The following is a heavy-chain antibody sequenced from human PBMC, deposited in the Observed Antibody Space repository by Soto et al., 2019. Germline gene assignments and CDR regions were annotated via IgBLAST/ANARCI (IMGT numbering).Heavy chain of an antibody. CDR3: GRDLLATASARWYFYYGLDV. CDR1: GASVNSYY. Sequence: PSETLSLTCSVFGASVNSYYWSWIRQSPGRGLEWMGHIFNSGTIHYNPSLKSRVTMSVDSSKNQVSLKMNSVTAADTAIYYCGRDLLATASARWYFYYGLDVWGQGTAVTVS. J-gene: IGHJ6*02. V-gene: IGHV4-59*02. D-gene: IGHD3-3*02. CDR2: IFNSGTI.